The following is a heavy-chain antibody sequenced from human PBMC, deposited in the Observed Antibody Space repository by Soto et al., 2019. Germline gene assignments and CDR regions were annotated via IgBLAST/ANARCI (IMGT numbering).Heavy chain of an antibody. CDR3: AMYWCIGDFVRGYNNRACDYYGMDV. D-gene: IGHD2-8*01. V-gene: IGHV1-3*01. CDR1: GYTFTSYA. CDR2: INAGNGNT. Sequence: ASVKVSCKASGYTFTSYAMHWVRQAPGQRLEWMGWINAGNGNTKYSQKFQGRVTITRDTSASTAYMELSSLRSEDTAVYYCAMYWCIGDFVRGYNNRACDYYGMDVWGQGTTVTVSS. J-gene: IGHJ6*02.